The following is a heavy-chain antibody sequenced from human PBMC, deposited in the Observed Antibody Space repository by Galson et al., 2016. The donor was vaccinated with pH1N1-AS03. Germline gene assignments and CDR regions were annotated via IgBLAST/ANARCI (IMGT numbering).Heavy chain of an antibody. Sequence: SVKVSCKASGYTFTSYDISWVRQAAGQGLEWMGWMNPNSGNRGYAQKFQGRVTMTRDTSISTAYMELSSLTFEDTAMYYCTREATTCGFDIWGQGTVVTVSS. V-gene: IGHV1-8*01. CDR3: TREATTCGFDI. CDR2: MNPNSGNR. D-gene: IGHD4-17*01. CDR1: GYTFTSYD. J-gene: IGHJ3*02.